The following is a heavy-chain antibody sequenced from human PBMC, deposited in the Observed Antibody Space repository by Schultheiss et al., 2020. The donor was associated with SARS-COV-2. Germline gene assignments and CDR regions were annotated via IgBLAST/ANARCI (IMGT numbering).Heavy chain of an antibody. D-gene: IGHD3-22*01. Sequence: GESLKISCAASGFTFSSYDMHWVRQAPGKGLEWVSAISGSGGSTYYADSVKGRFTISRDNSKNTLYLQMNSLRAEDTAVYYCARDHLEAYYDSSGYPYGMDVWGQGTTVTVSS. CDR2: ISGSGGST. J-gene: IGHJ6*02. V-gene: IGHV3-23*01. CDR3: ARDHLEAYYDSSGYPYGMDV. CDR1: GFTFSSYD.